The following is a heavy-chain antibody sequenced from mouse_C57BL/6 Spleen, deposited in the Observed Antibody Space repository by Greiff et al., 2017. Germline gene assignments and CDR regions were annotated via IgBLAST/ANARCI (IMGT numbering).Heavy chain of an antibody. CDR1: GFTFTDYY. CDR2: IRNKANGYTT. J-gene: IGHJ4*01. D-gene: IGHD1-1*01. CDR3: ARYHPKVGYAMDY. V-gene: IGHV7-3*01. Sequence: EVKLMESGGGLVQPGGSLSLSCAASGFTFTDYYMSWVRQPPGKALEWLGFIRNKANGYTTEYSASVKGRFTISRDNSQSILYLQMNALRAEDSATYYCARYHPKVGYAMDYWGQGTSVTVSS.